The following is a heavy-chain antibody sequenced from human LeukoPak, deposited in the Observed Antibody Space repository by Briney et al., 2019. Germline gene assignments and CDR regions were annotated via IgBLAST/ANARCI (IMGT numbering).Heavy chain of an antibody. D-gene: IGHD2-2*01. Sequence: SETLSLTCTVSGGSISSYYWSWIRQPAGKGLEWIGEINHSGSTNYNPSLKSRVTISVDTSKNQFSLKLSSVTAADTAVYYCASLRCSSTSCQDWFNPWGQGTLVTVSS. CDR1: GGSISSYY. CDR2: INHSGST. V-gene: IGHV4-34*01. CDR3: ASLRCSSTSCQDWFNP. J-gene: IGHJ5*02.